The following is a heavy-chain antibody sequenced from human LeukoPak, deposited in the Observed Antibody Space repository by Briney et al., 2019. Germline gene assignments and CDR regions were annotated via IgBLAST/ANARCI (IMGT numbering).Heavy chain of an antibody. CDR2: ITAGSGSS. Sequence: GSLXLSCTASXFXFSTYAMMWVRQIPGKGLEWVSAITAGSGSSLYADSVKGRFTISRDDSKHTLFLQMNSLRAEDTAVYYCARDPNGDYIGAFDMWGPGTMVTVSS. D-gene: IGHD4-17*01. J-gene: IGHJ3*02. V-gene: IGHV3-23*01. CDR3: ARDPNGDYIGAFDM. CDR1: XFXFSTYA.